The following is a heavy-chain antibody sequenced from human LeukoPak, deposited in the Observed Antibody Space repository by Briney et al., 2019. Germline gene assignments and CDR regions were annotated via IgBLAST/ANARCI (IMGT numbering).Heavy chain of an antibody. CDR2: IKSDGSST. D-gene: IGHD3-3*01. Sequence: GGSLRLSCAASGFTFSGYWMHWVRQAPGKGLVWVSRIKSDGSSTSYADPVKGRFTVSRDNAKNTLYLQMNSLRAEDTAVYYCARSDWFDPWGQGTLVTVSS. CDR1: GFTFSGYW. J-gene: IGHJ5*02. V-gene: IGHV3-74*01. CDR3: ARSDWFDP.